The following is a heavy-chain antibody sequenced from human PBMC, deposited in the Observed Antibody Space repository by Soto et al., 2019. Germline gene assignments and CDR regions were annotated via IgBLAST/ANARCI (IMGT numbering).Heavy chain of an antibody. CDR2: IIPIFGTA. D-gene: IGHD3-22*01. CDR3: ARESYYDSSGYGDAFDI. V-gene: IGHV1-69*01. J-gene: IGHJ3*02. Sequence: QVQLVQSGAEVKKPGSSLKVSCKASGGTFSSYAISWVRQARGQGLEWMGGIIPIFGTANYAQKFQGRVTITADESTSTAYMELSSLRSEDTAVYYCARESYYDSSGYGDAFDIWGQGTMVTVSS. CDR1: GGTFSSYA.